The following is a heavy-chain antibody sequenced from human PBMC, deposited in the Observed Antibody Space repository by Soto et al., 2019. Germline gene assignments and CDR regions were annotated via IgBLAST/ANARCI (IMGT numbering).Heavy chain of an antibody. CDR2: IKQDGSEK. CDR3: ARDLGPTQWLARGFDY. D-gene: IGHD6-19*01. J-gene: IGHJ4*02. Sequence: EVQLVESGGGLVQPGGSLRLSCAASGFTFSSYWMSWVRQAPGEGLEWVANIKQDGSEKYYVDSVKGRFTISRDNAKNSLYLQMNSLRAEDTAVYYCARDLGPTQWLARGFDYWGQGTLVTVSS. V-gene: IGHV3-7*03. CDR1: GFTFSSYW.